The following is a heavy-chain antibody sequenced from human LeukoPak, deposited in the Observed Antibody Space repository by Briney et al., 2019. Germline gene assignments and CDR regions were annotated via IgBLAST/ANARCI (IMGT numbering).Heavy chain of an antibody. D-gene: IGHD2-15*01. CDR3: ARDQCSGGSCYQFDY. V-gene: IGHV1-2*02. J-gene: IGHJ4*02. Sequence: YXXXXXQAPGQGXXWXGWINPNSGGTNYAQKFQGRVTMTRDTSISAAYMELSRLRSDDTAVYYCARDQCSGGSCYQFDYWGQGTLVTVSS. CDR2: INPNSGGT. CDR1: Y.